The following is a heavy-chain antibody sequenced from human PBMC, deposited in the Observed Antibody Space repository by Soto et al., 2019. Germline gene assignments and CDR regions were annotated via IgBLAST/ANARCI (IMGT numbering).Heavy chain of an antibody. J-gene: IGHJ4*02. Sequence: GGSLRLSCAASGFTFSSYDMHWVRQATGKGLEWVSAIGTTGDTYYPGSVKGRFTISRENAKNSLYLQMNSLGAGDTAVYYCARATAIDYSNYTASYYFDYWGQGTLVTVSS. D-gene: IGHD4-4*01. CDR2: IGTTGDT. CDR3: ARATAIDYSNYTASYYFDY. CDR1: GFTFSSYD. V-gene: IGHV3-13*01.